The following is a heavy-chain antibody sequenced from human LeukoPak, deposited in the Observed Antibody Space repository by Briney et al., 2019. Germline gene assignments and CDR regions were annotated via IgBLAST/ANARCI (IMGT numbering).Heavy chain of an antibody. Sequence: PGGSLRLSCAASRFIFSTYWMHWVRQAPGKGLVWVSRINSDGSRTNYADSVKGRFTISRDNAKNTLYLQMNSLRAEDTAVYYCARLEGSGSFAYYYYYMDVWGKGTTVTISS. V-gene: IGHV3-74*01. D-gene: IGHD3-10*01. CDR2: INSDGSRT. CDR1: RFIFSTYW. J-gene: IGHJ6*03. CDR3: ARLEGSGSFAYYYYYMDV.